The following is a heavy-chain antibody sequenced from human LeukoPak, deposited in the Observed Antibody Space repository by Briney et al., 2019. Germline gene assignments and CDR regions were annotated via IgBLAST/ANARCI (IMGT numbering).Heavy chain of an antibody. D-gene: IGHD3-9*01. Sequence: PSQTLSLTCAVSGGSISSSNWWSWVRQPPGKGLEWIGEIYHSGSTNYNPSLKSRVTISVDKSKNQFSLKLSSVTATDTAVYYCARDMWSRAKSPHYDRRDYWGQGTLVTVSS. CDR3: ARDMWSRAKSPHYDRRDY. CDR1: GGSISSSNW. CDR2: IYHSGST. J-gene: IGHJ4*02. V-gene: IGHV4-4*02.